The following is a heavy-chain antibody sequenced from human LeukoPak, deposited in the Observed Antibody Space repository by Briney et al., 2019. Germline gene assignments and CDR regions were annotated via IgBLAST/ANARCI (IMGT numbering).Heavy chain of an antibody. CDR3: ATDSSGYHDAFDI. V-gene: IGHV1-8*01. Sequence: ASVKGSCKASGCTFTSYDINWVRQATGQGLEWMGWMNPNSGNTGYAQKFQGRVTMTRNTSLSTAYMELSSLRSEDTAVYYCATDSSGYHDAFDIWGQGTMVTVSS. J-gene: IGHJ3*02. D-gene: IGHD3-22*01. CDR1: GCTFTSYD. CDR2: MNPNSGNT.